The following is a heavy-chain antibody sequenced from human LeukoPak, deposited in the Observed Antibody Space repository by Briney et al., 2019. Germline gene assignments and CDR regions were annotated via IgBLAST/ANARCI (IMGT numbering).Heavy chain of an antibody. Sequence: GESLKISCKGSGYSFTSYWIGWVRQMPGKGLEWMGIIYPGDSDTRYSPSFQGQVTISADKSISTAYLQWSSPKASDTAMYYCARLYYYDSSGYKGRAFDIWGQGTMVTVSS. J-gene: IGHJ3*02. CDR2: IYPGDSDT. CDR1: GYSFTSYW. V-gene: IGHV5-51*01. CDR3: ARLYYYDSSGYKGRAFDI. D-gene: IGHD3-22*01.